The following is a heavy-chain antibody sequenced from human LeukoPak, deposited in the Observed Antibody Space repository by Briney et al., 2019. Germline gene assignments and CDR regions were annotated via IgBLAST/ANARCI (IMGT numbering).Heavy chain of an antibody. D-gene: IGHD1-26*01. CDR2: INHSGST. V-gene: IGHV4-39*07. J-gene: IGHJ4*02. CDR3: ARLPSRGSYYKGTDY. CDR1: GGSISSSSYY. Sequence: SETLSLTCTVSGGSISSSSYYWGWIRQPPGKGLEWIGEINHSGSTNYNPSLKSRVTISVDTSKNQFSLKLSSVTAADTAVYYCARLPSRGSYYKGTDYWGQGTLVTVSS.